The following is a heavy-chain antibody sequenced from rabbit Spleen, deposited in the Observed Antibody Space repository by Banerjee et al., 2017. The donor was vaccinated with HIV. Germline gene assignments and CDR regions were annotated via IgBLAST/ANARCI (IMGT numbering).Heavy chain of an antibody. Sequence: QSLEESGGGLVKPGASLTLTCTASGFSFSSSDYMYWVRQAPGKGLEWIGCIYTGGSGGVYYASWTKGRFTISKTSSTTVTLQMTGLTAADTATYFCGRSSDTGYAAYGYGFNLWGPGTLVTVS. CDR2: IYTGGSGGV. D-gene: IGHD3-1*01. V-gene: IGHV1S40*01. J-gene: IGHJ4*01. CDR3: GRSSDTGYAAYGYGFNL. CDR1: GFSFSSSDY.